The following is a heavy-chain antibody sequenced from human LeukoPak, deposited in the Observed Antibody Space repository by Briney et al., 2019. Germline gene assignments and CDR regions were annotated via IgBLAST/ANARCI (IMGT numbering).Heavy chain of an antibody. Sequence: GRSLRLSCAASGFTFSSYGMHWVRQAPGKGLEWVAVISYDGSNKYYADSVKGRFTISRDNSKNTLYLQMNSLRAEDTAVYYCAKARYYDFWSAGPWGQGTLVTVSS. CDR3: AKARYYDFWSAGP. CDR2: ISYDGSNK. V-gene: IGHV3-30*18. D-gene: IGHD3-3*01. CDR1: GFTFSSYG. J-gene: IGHJ5*02.